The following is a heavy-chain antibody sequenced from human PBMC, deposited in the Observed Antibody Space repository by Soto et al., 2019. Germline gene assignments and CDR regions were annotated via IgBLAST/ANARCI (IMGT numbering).Heavy chain of an antibody. Sequence: QVQLQESGPGLVKPSDTLSLTCAVSGYSISSSNWWGWIRQPPGKGLEWIGNIYYSGTTYNNPSLKSRVTMSLDTSKNQFSLQPTSVTAVDTAVYYCARREIQGPIDYWGQGALVPVST. CDR1: GYSISSSNW. CDR3: ARREIQGPIDY. V-gene: IGHV4-28*01. D-gene: IGHD1-26*01. J-gene: IGHJ4*02. CDR2: IYYSGTT.